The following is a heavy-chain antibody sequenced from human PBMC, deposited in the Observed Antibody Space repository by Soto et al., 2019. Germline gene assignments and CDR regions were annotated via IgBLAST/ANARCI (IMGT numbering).Heavy chain of an antibody. CDR2: TYYRSKWYN. D-gene: IGHD6-13*01. CDR3: ARGXAAAGTFRYYYYYGMDV. J-gene: IGHJ6*02. V-gene: IGHV6-1*01. Sequence: SQTLSLTCAISGDSVSSNSAAWNWIRQSPSRGLEWLGRTYYRSKWYNDYAVSVKSRITINPDTSKNQFSLQLNSVTPEDTAVYYCARGXAAAGTFRYYYYYGMDVWGQGTTVTVS. CDR1: GDSVSSNSAA.